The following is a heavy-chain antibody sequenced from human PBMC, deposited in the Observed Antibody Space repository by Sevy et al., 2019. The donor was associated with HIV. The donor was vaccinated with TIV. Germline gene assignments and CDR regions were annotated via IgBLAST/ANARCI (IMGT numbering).Heavy chain of an antibody. CDR1: GFTFSSYN. D-gene: IGHD3-3*01. CDR3: ARDKTILEGRYGMDV. V-gene: IGHV3-21*06. J-gene: IGHJ6*02. CDR2: ITSGSSYI. Sequence: GESLKISCVASGFTFSSYNINWVRQAPGKGLEWVSAITSGSSYIFYADSVKGGFTTSRDNAKNSLYLQMNSLRAEDTAVYYCARDKTILEGRYGMDVWGQGTTVTVSS.